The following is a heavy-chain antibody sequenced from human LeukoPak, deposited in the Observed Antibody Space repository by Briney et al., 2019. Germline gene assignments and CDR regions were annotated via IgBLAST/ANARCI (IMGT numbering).Heavy chain of an antibody. CDR2: IYHSGST. Sequence: PSETLSLTCAVSGYSISSGYYWGWIRPPPGKGLEWIGSIYHSGSTYYNPSLKGRVTISVDTSKNQFSLKLSSVTAADTAVYYCARAARYSGYDGLLKRYYFDYWGQGTLVTVSS. CDR1: GYSISSGYY. V-gene: IGHV4-38-2*01. J-gene: IGHJ4*02. CDR3: ARAARYSGYDGLLKRYYFDY. D-gene: IGHD5-12*01.